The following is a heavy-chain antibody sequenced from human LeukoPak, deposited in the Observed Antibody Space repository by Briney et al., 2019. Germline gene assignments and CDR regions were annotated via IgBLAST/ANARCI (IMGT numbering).Heavy chain of an antibody. CDR3: ARDLSGSLQN. V-gene: IGHV4-61*10. CDR2: IYYSGST. J-gene: IGHJ4*02. CDR1: GGSISSGSYY. Sequence: PSQTLSLTCTVSGGSISSGSYYWSWIRQPAGKGLEWIGYIYYSGSTNYNPSLKSRVTISVDTSKNQFSLKLSSVTAADTAVYYCARDLSGSLQNWGQGTLVTVSS. D-gene: IGHD1-26*01.